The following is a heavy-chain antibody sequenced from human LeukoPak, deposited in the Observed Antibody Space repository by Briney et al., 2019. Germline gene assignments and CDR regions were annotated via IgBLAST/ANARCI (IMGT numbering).Heavy chain of an antibody. D-gene: IGHD6-19*01. CDR1: GFTFSSYS. Sequence: PGGSLRLSCSASGFTFSSYSMHWVRQAPGKGLEYVSGINLNGGGTYYADSVKGRFTISRDNSKNTLYLQMSSLRPEDTAVYYCVPQWLVLFGYWGQGTLVTVSS. CDR2: INLNGGGT. V-gene: IGHV3-64D*09. J-gene: IGHJ4*02. CDR3: VPQWLVLFGY.